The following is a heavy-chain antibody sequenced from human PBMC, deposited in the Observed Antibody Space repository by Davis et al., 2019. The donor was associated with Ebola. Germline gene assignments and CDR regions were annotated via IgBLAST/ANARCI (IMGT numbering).Heavy chain of an antibody. CDR3: ARVGSLRFLEWSNNWFDP. CDR2: INPSGGST. J-gene: IGHJ5*02. V-gene: IGHV1-46*01. Sequence: ASVKVSCKASGYTFTSYDINWVRQAPGQGLEWMGIINPSGGSTSYAQKFQGRVTMTRDTSTSTVYMELSSLRSEDTAVYYCARVGSLRFLEWSNNWFDPWGQGTLVTVSS. D-gene: IGHD3-3*01. CDR1: GYTFTSYD.